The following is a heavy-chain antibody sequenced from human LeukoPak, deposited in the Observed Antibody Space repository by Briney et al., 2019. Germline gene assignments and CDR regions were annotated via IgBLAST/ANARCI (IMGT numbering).Heavy chain of an antibody. CDR3: ARVPPWGSSPPFDY. V-gene: IGHV1-2*02. CDR2: INPNSGGT. J-gene: IGHJ4*02. CDR1: GYTFTGYY. D-gene: IGHD6-6*01. Sequence: ASVKVSCKASGYTFTGYYMHWVRQAPGQGLEWMGWINPNSGGTNYAQKFQGRVTMTRDTSISTAYMELSRLRSDDTAVYYCARVPPWGSSPPFDYWGQGTLVTVSS.